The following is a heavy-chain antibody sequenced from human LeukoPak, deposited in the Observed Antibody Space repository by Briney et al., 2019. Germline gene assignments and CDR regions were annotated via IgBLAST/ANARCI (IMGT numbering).Heavy chain of an antibody. CDR2: INPNSGGT. V-gene: IGHV1-2*02. J-gene: IGHJ4*02. Sequence: ASVKVSCKASGYTFTGYYMHWVRQAPGQGLEWMGWINPNSGGTNYAQKFQGRVTMTRDTSISTAYMELSRLRSDDTAVYYCARGFRYSSSWILYYFDYWGQGTLVTVSS. CDR1: GYTFTGYY. D-gene: IGHD6-13*01. CDR3: ARGFRYSSSWILYYFDY.